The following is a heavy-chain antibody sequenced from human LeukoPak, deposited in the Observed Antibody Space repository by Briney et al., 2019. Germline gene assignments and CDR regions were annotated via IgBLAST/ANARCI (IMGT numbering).Heavy chain of an antibody. Sequence: GASVKVSCKASGYTFTSYGISWVRQAPGQGLEWMGCISAYNGNTNYAQKLQGRVTMTTDTSTSTAYMELRSLRSDDTAVYYCARVPAAIRGYSYGYRVGFDYWGQGTLVTVSS. CDR1: GYTFTSYG. CDR3: ARVPAAIRGYSYGYRVGFDY. J-gene: IGHJ4*02. V-gene: IGHV1-18*01. CDR2: ISAYNGNT. D-gene: IGHD5-18*01.